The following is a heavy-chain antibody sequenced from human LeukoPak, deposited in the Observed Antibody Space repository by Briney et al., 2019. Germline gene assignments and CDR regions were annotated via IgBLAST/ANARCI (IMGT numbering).Heavy chain of an antibody. CDR3: ARVGRYCSSTSCYYNMDV. V-gene: IGHV4-34*01. Sequence: PSETPSLTRAVYGGSFSGYYWSWIRQPPGKGLEWTGEINHSGSTNYNPSLKSRVTISVDTSKNQFSLKLSSVTAADTAVYYCARVGRYCSSTSCYYNMDVWGQGTTVTVSS. CDR1: GGSFSGYY. J-gene: IGHJ6*02. CDR2: INHSGST. D-gene: IGHD2-2*01.